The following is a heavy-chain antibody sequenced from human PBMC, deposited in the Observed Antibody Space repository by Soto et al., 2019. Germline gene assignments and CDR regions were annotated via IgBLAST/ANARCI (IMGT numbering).Heavy chain of an antibody. Sequence: SETLSLTCTVSGGSISGSRCHWGWIRQPSGKGLEWIASIKYSGTTFYNPSLKSRVTLSVDTSKNQFALKLSSVTAAETAVYYCARHGTTGSYYYGMDVWGQGTTVTVSS. CDR3: ARHGTTGSYYYGMDV. CDR2: IKYSGTT. V-gene: IGHV4-39*01. J-gene: IGHJ6*02. CDR1: GGSISGSRCH. D-gene: IGHD1-7*01.